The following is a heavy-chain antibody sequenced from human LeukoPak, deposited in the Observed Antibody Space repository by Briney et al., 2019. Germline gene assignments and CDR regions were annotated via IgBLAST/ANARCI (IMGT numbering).Heavy chain of an antibody. Sequence: GESLKISCKGSGYSFTSYWIGWVRQMPGKGLKWLGIIYPGDSDTRYSPSFQGQVTISADKSISTAYLQWSSLKASDTAMYYCARQYCSGGSCYLDFDYWGQGTLVTVSS. CDR2: IYPGDSDT. CDR3: ARQYCSGGSCYLDFDY. V-gene: IGHV5-51*01. J-gene: IGHJ4*02. D-gene: IGHD2-15*01. CDR1: GYSFTSYW.